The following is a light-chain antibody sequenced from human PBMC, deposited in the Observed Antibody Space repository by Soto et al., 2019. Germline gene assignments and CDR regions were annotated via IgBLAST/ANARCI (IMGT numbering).Light chain of an antibody. Sequence: EIVMTQSPATLSLSPGERAALSCRASQSINSELAWYQQKPCQPPRLLIYGASTRATGVPARFTGSESGSEFTLTISGLQSEDFAVYYCQQGHNWPLTFGQGTRLEI. CDR2: GAS. CDR3: QQGHNWPLT. J-gene: IGKJ2*01. V-gene: IGKV3-15*01. CDR1: QSINSE.